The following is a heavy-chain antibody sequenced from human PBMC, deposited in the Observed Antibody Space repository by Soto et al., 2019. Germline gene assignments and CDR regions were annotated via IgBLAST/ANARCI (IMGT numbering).Heavy chain of an antibody. D-gene: IGHD2-15*01. V-gene: IGHV4-4*02. J-gene: IGHJ5*02. Sequence: QVQLQESGPGLVKPSGTLSLTCAVSSGSISSSNWWSWVRQPPGKGLEWIGEIYHSGSTNYNPSLKSRVNISVDKSKYQFSLKLSSVTAADTAVYYCARRVVVAASTGKDWFDPWGQGTLVTVSS. CDR2: IYHSGST. CDR1: SGSISSSNW. CDR3: ARRVVVAASTGKDWFDP.